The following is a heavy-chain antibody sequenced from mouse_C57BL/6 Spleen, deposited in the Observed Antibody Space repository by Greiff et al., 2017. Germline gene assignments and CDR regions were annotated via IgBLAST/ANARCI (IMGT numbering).Heavy chain of an antibody. CDR1: GFNIKNTY. D-gene: IGHD1-3*01. J-gene: IGHJ3*01. Sequence: EVKVEESVAELVRPGASVKLSCTASGFNIKNTYMHWVKQRPEQGLEWIGRIDPANGNTKYAPKFQGKATITADTSSNTAYLQLSSLTSEDTAIYYCASGGYIGYSEGLWFAYWGQGTLVTVSA. V-gene: IGHV14-3*01. CDR2: IDPANGNT. CDR3: ASGGYIGYSEGLWFAY.